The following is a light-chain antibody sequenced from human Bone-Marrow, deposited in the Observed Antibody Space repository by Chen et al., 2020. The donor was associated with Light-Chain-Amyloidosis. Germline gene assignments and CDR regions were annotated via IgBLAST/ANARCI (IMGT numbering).Light chain of an antibody. Sequence: EIVMRQPPATLSVSPGERATLSCRASQSVSTNLAWYQQKPGQAPRLLIYGASARPTGIPAGFSGSGSGTDFTLTISSLQSEDSAVYYCQQYYNWPRTFGQGIKVEIK. CDR1: QSVSTN. J-gene: IGKJ1*01. V-gene: IGKV3-15*01. CDR3: QQYYNWPRT. CDR2: GAS.